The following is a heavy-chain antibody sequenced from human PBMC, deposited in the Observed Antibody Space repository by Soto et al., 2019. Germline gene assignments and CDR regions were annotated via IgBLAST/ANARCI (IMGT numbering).Heavy chain of an antibody. CDR1: GYTFTDYG. D-gene: IGHD3-3*01. V-gene: IGHV1-18*01. J-gene: IGHJ4*02. Sequence: QVQLVQSGAEVKKPGASVKVSCKASGYTFTDYGITWVRQAPGQGLEWMGWISPHNDNTDYAQKFQGRVTMPTDTSTTTAYMELRSLRSDDTAVFYCARGVSGYPFDHWGQGTLVTVSS. CDR2: ISPHNDNT. CDR3: ARGVSGYPFDH.